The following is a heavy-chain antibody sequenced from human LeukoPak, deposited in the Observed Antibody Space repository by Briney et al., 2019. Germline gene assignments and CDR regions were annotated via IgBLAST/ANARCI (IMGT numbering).Heavy chain of an antibody. CDR2: IYYSGST. D-gene: IGHD3-22*01. V-gene: IGHV4-59*01. J-gene: IGHJ4*02. CDR3: AGLPPPRYDSSGYYRAFDY. CDR1: GVSISSYY. Sequence: PSETLSLTCTVSGVSISSYYWSWIRQPPGKGLEWIGYIYYSGSTNYNPSLKSRVTISVDTSKNQFSLKLSSVTAADTSVYYCAGLPPPRYDSSGYYRAFDYWGQGTLVTVSS.